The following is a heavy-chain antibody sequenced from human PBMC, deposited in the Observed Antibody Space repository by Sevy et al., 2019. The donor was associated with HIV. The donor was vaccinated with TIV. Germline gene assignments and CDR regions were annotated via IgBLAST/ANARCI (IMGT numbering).Heavy chain of an antibody. CDR3: ATTKDYYDSSGYPFDH. CDR2: FDPEDGET. D-gene: IGHD3-22*01. V-gene: IGHV1-24*01. Sequence: ASVKVSCKVSGYTLTALSMHWVRQAPGKGLEWMGTFDPEDGETRFAQKFQGRVTMTEDTSTDTAYIELSSLRSEDTAVYFCATTKDYYDSSGYPFDHWGQGALVTVSS. J-gene: IGHJ4*02. CDR1: GYTLTALS.